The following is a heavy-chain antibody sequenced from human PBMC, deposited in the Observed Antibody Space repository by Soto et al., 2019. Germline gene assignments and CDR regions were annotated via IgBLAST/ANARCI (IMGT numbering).Heavy chain of an antibody. CDR3: ARDNGYGGIYYFDS. D-gene: IGHD5-12*01. J-gene: IGHJ4*02. V-gene: IGHV4-34*01. CDR1: GGSFSGYY. Sequence: PSETLSLTCAVYGGSFSGYYWSWIRQPPGKGLEWIGEINHSGSTNYNPSLKSRVTISVDTSKNQFSLKLRSVTSADTAVYYCARDNGYGGIYYFDSWGQGTLVTVSS. CDR2: INHSGST.